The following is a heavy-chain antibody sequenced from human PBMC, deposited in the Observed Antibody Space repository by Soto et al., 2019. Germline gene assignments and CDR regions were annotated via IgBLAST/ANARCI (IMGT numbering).Heavy chain of an antibody. Sequence: PGGSRRLYCGASGLTFSSYSMNRVRQAPGKGLEWVSSISSSSSYIYYADSVKGRFTISRDNSKNTLYLQMNSLRAEDTAVYYRARGATSTNRGVAWGQVTLVTV. J-gene: IGHJ5*02. CDR3: ARGATSTNRGVA. CDR2: ISSSSSYI. V-gene: IGHV3-21*01. CDR1: GLTFSSYS. D-gene: IGHD2-8*01.